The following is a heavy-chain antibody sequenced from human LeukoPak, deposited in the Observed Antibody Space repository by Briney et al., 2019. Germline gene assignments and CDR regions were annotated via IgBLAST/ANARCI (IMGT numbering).Heavy chain of an antibody. V-gene: IGHV1-46*01. CDR2: INPSGGST. CDR3: ARAGSGSYCSGD. D-gene: IGHD1-26*01. CDR1: GYIFTDYY. Sequence: ASVKVSCKVSGYIFTDYYIHWVRQAPGQGLEWMGIINPSGGSTSYAQKFQGRVTMTRDMSTSTVYMELSSLRSEDTAVYYCARAGSGSYCSGDWGQGTLVTVSS. J-gene: IGHJ4*02.